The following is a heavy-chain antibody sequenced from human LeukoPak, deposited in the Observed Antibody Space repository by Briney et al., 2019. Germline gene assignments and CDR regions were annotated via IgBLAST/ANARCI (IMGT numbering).Heavy chain of an antibody. CDR3: ARTNFWSGYNLDY. Sequence: PGGSLRLSCAASGFTFSSYGMSWVRQAPGKGLEWVSYISSSGSTIYYADSVKGRFTISRDNAKNSLYLQMNSLRAEDTAVYYCARTNFWSGYNLDYWGQGTLVTVSS. CDR2: ISSSGSTI. CDR1: GFTFSSYG. V-gene: IGHV3-48*04. J-gene: IGHJ4*02. D-gene: IGHD3-3*01.